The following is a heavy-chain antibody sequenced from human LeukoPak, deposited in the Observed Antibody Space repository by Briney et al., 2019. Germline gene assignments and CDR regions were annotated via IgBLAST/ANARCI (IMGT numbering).Heavy chain of an antibody. J-gene: IGHJ6*03. D-gene: IGHD5-12*01. CDR2: IYYSGST. Sequence: PSETLSLTCTVSGGSISSSSYYWGWIRQPPGKGLERIGSIYYSGSTYYNPSLKSRVTISVDTSKNQFSLKLSSVTAADTAVYYCARHTRSGYDYYYYYYMDVWGKGTTVTVSS. V-gene: IGHV4-39*01. CDR3: ARHTRSGYDYYYYYYMDV. CDR1: GGSISSSSYY.